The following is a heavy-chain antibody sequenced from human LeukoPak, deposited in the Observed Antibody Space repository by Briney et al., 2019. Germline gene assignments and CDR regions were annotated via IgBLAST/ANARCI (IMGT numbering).Heavy chain of an antibody. CDR1: GGSISSYY. J-gene: IGHJ6*03. Sequence: SETLSLTCTVSGGSISSYYWSWIRQPPGKGLEWIGYIYTSGSTNYNRSLKSRVTISVDTSKNQFSLKLSSVTAADTAVYYCARRRKGGTSYYMDVWGKGTTVTVSS. D-gene: IGHD3/OR15-3a*01. V-gene: IGHV4-4*09. CDR3: ARRRKGGTSYYMDV. CDR2: IYTSGST.